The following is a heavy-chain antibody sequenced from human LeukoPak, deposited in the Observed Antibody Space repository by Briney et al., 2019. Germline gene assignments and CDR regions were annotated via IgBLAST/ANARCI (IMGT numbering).Heavy chain of an antibody. CDR3: ARGTVGIVGATAFNYFDY. V-gene: IGHV1-69*13. CDR2: IIPIFGTV. D-gene: IGHD1-26*01. J-gene: IGHJ4*02. CDR1: GGTFSSYA. Sequence: GASVKVSCKASGGTFSSYAISWVRQAPGQGLEWMGGIIPIFGTVNYAQKFQGRVTITADESTSTAYMELSSLRSEDTAVYYCARGTVGIVGATAFNYFDYWGQGTPVTVSS.